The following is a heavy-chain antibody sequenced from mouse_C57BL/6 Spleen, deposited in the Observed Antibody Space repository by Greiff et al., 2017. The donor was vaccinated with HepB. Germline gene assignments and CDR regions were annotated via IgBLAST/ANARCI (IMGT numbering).Heavy chain of an antibody. CDR1: GYTFTSYG. CDR3: AREGAYYSNQFEDY. Sequence: QVQLQQSGAELARPGASVKLSCKASGYTFTSYGISWVKQRTGQGLEWIGEIYPRSGNTYYNEKFKGKATLTADKSSSTAYMELRSLTSEDSAVYFCAREGAYYSNQFEDYWGQGTTLTVSS. V-gene: IGHV1-81*01. CDR2: IYPRSGNT. D-gene: IGHD2-5*01. J-gene: IGHJ2*01.